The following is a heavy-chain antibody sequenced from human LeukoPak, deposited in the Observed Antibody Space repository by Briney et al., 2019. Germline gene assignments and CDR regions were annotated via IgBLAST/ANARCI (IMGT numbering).Heavy chain of an antibody. J-gene: IGHJ5*02. CDR1: GDSISSSVYY. V-gene: IGHV4-39*07. CDR3: ARDANLTGVNYFDT. Sequence: SETLSLTCTVSGDSISSSVYYWGWIRQPPGKGLEWIGSIYHTGITYYNPSLESRGSISRDTSKNQLSLNLRSVTAADTAMYFCARDANLTGVNYFDTWGQGILVTVSS. CDR2: IYHTGIT. D-gene: IGHD7-27*01.